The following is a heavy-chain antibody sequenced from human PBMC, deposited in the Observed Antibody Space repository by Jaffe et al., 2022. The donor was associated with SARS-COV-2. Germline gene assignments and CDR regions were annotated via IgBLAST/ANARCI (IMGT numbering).Heavy chain of an antibody. CDR2: INTNTGNP. J-gene: IGHJ4*02. Sequence: QVQLVQSGSELMQSGASVKVSCKASGYTFINYAMSWVRQAPGQGLEWMGRINTNTGNPTYAQGFTGRFVFSLDTSVSTTYLQISSLKAEDTAVYYCAIPSRFCISTNCFHFWGQGTLVTVSS. V-gene: IGHV7-4-1*02. CDR3: AIPSRFCISTNCFHF. D-gene: IGHD2-2*01. CDR1: GYTFINYA.